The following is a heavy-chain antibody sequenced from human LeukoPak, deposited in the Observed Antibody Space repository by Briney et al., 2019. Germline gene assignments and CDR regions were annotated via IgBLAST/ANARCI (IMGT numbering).Heavy chain of an antibody. V-gene: IGHV4-34*01. CDR3: ARASGSGSYYNGRFDY. CDR1: GGSFSGYY. CDR2: INHSGST. J-gene: IGHJ4*02. D-gene: IGHD3-10*01. Sequence: SETLSLTFAVYGGSFSGYYWSWIRQPPGKGLEWIGEINHSGSTNYNPSLKSRVTISVDTSKNQFSLKLSSVTAADTAVYYCARASGSGSYYNGRFDYWGQGTLVTVSS.